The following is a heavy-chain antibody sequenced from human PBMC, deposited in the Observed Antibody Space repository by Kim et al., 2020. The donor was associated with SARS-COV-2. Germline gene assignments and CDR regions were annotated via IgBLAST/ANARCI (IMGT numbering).Heavy chain of an antibody. CDR2: IIPIFGTA. V-gene: IGHV1-69*13. CDR3: ARRWFGELFLAFDI. J-gene: IGHJ3*02. Sequence: SVKVSCKASGGTFSSYAISWVRQAPGQGLEWMGGIIPIFGTANYAQKFQGRVTITADESTSTAYMELSSLRSEDTAVYYCARRWFGELFLAFDIWGQGTMVTVSS. D-gene: IGHD3-10*01. CDR1: GGTFSSYA.